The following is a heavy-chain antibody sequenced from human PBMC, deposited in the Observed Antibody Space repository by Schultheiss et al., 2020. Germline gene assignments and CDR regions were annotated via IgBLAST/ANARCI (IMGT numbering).Heavy chain of an antibody. CDR1: GYTFTGYY. CDR3: AGVREFDWLFNNWFDP. D-gene: IGHD3-9*01. V-gene: IGHV1-8*02. J-gene: IGHJ5*02. Sequence: ASVPVSRKASGYTFTGYYLHWVRQAPGQGLEWMGWMNPNSGNTGYAQKFQGRVTMTRNTSISTAYMELSSLRSEDTAVYYCAGVREFDWLFNNWFDPWGQGTLVTVSS. CDR2: MNPNSGNT.